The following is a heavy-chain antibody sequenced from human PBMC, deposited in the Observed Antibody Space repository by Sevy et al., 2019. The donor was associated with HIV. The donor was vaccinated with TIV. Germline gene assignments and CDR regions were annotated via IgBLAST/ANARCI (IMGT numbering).Heavy chain of an antibody. Sequence: GGSLRLSCAASGLTVSSNFMSWVRQAPGKGLEWVSVIYIGGSTYYADSGKGRFTISRDNSKNTLYLQMNSLRAEDTAVYFCARGKHISDYYGSFDYWGQGTLVTVSS. CDR3: ARGKHISDYYGSFDY. CDR1: GLTVSSNF. CDR2: IYIGGST. D-gene: IGHD3-3*01. V-gene: IGHV3-53*01. J-gene: IGHJ4*02.